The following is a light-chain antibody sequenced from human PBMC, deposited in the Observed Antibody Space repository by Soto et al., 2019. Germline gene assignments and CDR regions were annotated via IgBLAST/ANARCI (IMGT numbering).Light chain of an antibody. CDR2: AAS. J-gene: IGKJ4*01. CDR1: QSVSSTY. CDR3: QQYDGSPLT. Sequence: EIVLTQSPGTLSLSPGERATLSCRASQSVSSTYLAWYQQKPGQAPRLLIYAASSRAPGIPDRFSGSGSGTDFTLPISRLGPEDFAVYFCQQYDGSPLTFGGGTKVEIK. V-gene: IGKV3-20*01.